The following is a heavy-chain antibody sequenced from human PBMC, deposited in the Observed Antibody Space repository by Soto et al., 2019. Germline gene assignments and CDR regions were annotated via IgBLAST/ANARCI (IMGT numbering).Heavy chain of an antibody. V-gene: IGHV3-53*01. Sequence: SLRLSCAASGFTVSSNYMSWVRQAPGKGLEWVSVIYSGGSTYYADSVKGRFTISRDNSKNTLYLQMNSLRAEDTAVYYCARASSGYDFWSGYYINWGKGTLVTVS. CDR2: IYSGGST. CDR1: GFTVSSNY. D-gene: IGHD3-3*01. J-gene: IGHJ4*02. CDR3: ARASSGYDFWSGYYIN.